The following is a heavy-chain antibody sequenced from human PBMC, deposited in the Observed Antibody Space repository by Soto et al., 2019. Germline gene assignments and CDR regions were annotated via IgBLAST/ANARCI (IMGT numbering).Heavy chain of an antibody. CDR2: ISTSVDST. D-gene: IGHD2-2*01. CDR1: GFTFSSYA. J-gene: IGHJ4*02. V-gene: IGHV3-23*01. Sequence: EVQLLESWAGLVQPGGSLRLSCAASGFTFSSYAMSWVRQAPGKGLEWVSGISTSVDSTYYADSVKGRFTISRDNSKDTLYLQMNSLRAGDTAVYYCAINARYCSSTSCYADWGQGTLVTVSS. CDR3: AINARYCSSTSCYAD.